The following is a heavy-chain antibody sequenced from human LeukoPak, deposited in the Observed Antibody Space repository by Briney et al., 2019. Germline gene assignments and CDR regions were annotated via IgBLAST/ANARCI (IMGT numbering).Heavy chain of an antibody. J-gene: IGHJ4*02. CDR3: ARGNEAGLWLLPGY. CDR2: MNPNSGNT. CDR1: GYTFTGYY. D-gene: IGHD3-22*01. V-gene: IGHV1-8*02. Sequence: ASVKVSCKASGYTFTGYYMHWVRQATGQGLEWMGWMNPNSGNTGYAQKFQGRVTMTRNTSISTAYMELSSLRSEDTAVYYCARGNEAGLWLLPGYWGQGTLVTVSS.